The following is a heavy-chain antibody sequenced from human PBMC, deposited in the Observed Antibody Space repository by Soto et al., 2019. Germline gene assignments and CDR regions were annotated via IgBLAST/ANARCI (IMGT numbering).Heavy chain of an antibody. D-gene: IGHD2-2*01. CDR3: ARDTGYCSSTSCYVGYMDV. CDR1: GFIFTSSA. J-gene: IGHJ6*03. Sequence: ASVKVSCKTSGFIFTSSAVQWVRQARGQRLEWMGWIGADNGNTNYAQKLQGRVTMTTDTSTSTAYMELRSLRSDDTAVYYCARDTGYCSSTSCYVGYMDVWGKGTTVTVS. CDR2: IGADNGNT. V-gene: IGHV1-18*01.